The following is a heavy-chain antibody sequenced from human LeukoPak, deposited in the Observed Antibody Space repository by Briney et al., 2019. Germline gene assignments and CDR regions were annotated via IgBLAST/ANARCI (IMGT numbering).Heavy chain of an antibody. CDR2: INHSGST. Sequence: SETLSLTCTVSGGSISSYYWSWIRQPPGKGLEWIGEINHSGSTNYNPSLKSRVTISVDTSKNQFSLKLSSVTAADTAVYYCARGTYCSSTSCFTDYWGQGTLVTVSS. CDR3: ARGTYCSSTSCFTDY. J-gene: IGHJ4*02. D-gene: IGHD2-2*01. V-gene: IGHV4-34*01. CDR1: GGSISSYY.